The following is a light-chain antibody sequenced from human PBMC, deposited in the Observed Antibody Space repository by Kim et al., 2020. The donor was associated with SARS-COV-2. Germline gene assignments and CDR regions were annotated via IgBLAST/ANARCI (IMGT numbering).Light chain of an antibody. CDR1: SYNIGGNT. CDR2: SDT. Sequence: QSVTISCSGSSYNIGGNTVNWYQQLPGTATKRLIYSDTQRPSGVPDRFSGSKSGTSASLAISGLQSEDEADYYCAAWDDSLNPHVVFGGGTQLAVL. CDR3: AAWDDSLNPHVV. J-gene: IGLJ2*01. V-gene: IGLV1-44*01.